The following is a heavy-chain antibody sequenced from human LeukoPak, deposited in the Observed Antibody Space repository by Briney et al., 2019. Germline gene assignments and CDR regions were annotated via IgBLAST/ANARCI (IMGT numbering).Heavy chain of an antibody. CDR1: GFIFSSYS. V-gene: IGHV3-21*01. J-gene: IGHJ4*02. D-gene: IGHD3-10*01. CDR2: ISSSSSYI. Sequence: PGGSLRLSCAASGFIFSSYSMNWVRQAPGKGLEWVSSISSSSSYIYYADSVKGRFTISRDNAKNSLYLQMNSLRAEDTAVYYCASSSYGSGSYDYWGQGTLVTVSS. CDR3: ASSSYGSGSYDY.